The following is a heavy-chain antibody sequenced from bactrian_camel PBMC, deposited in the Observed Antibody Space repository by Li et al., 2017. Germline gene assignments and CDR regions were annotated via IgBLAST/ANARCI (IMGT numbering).Heavy chain of an antibody. Sequence: VQLVESGGGSVQAGGSLRLSCAAPGYSTSRRCMAYFRQGPGQEREGVASIDADGETSYADSVKGRFTVSRDNGKNSVYLQMNSLKAEDTAMYYCAADPRLWCRSELGARAYNYWGQGTQVTVS. J-gene: IGHJ4*01. CDR3: AADPRLWCRSELGARAYNY. D-gene: IGHD3*01. CDR2: IDADGET. CDR1: GYSTSRRC. V-gene: IGHV3S9*01.